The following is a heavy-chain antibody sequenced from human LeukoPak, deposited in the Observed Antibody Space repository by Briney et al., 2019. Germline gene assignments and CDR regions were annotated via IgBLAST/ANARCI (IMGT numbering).Heavy chain of an antibody. D-gene: IGHD3-22*01. J-gene: IGHJ4*02. CDR2: ISGSGGST. CDR3: ARAMMVVANLWGVYDY. Sequence: PGRSLRLSCAASGFTFSSYAMSWVRQAPGKGLEWVSAISGSGGSTYYADSVKGRFTISRDNSKNTLYLQMDSLRAEDTAVYFCARAMMVVANLWGVYDYWGQGTLVTVSS. V-gene: IGHV3-23*01. CDR1: GFTFSSYA.